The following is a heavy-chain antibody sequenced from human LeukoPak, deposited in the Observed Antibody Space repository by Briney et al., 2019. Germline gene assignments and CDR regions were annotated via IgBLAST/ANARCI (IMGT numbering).Heavy chain of an antibody. CDR3: AKDIAAAGTGWYFDL. Sequence: PGRSLRLPCAASGFTFDDYAMHWVRQAPGKGLEWVSGISWNSGSIGYADSVKGRFTISRDNAKNSLYLQMNSLRAEDTALYYCAKDIAAAGTGWYFDLWGRGTLVTVSS. D-gene: IGHD6-13*01. CDR1: GFTFDDYA. J-gene: IGHJ2*01. CDR2: ISWNSGSI. V-gene: IGHV3-9*01.